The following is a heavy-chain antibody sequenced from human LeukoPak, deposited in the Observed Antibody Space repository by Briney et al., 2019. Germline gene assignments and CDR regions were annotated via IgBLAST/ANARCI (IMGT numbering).Heavy chain of an antibody. V-gene: IGHV4-39*01. CDR1: GGSISSSSYY. CDR3: ARHFRLLPYYYYGMDV. Sequence: SETLSLTCTVSGGSISSSSYYWGWIRQPPGKGLEWIGSIYYSGSTYYNPSFKSRVTISVDTSKNQFSLKLSSVTAADTAVYYCARHFRLLPYYYYGMDVWGQGTTVTVSS. CDR2: IYYSGST. J-gene: IGHJ6*02.